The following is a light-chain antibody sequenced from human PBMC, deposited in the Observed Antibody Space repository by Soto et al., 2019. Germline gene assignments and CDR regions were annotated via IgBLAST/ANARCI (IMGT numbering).Light chain of an antibody. CDR2: DTY. CDR1: QSVRGY. CDR3: QQRSDWPWT. V-gene: IGKV3-11*01. Sequence: EIVLTQSPATLSLSPGERATLSCRASQSVRGYLAWFQHKPGQAPRLLIYDTYNRATGIPARFSGSGSGADFTLTISSLEPEDFAVYYCQQRSDWPWTFGQGTQLEI. J-gene: IGKJ2*01.